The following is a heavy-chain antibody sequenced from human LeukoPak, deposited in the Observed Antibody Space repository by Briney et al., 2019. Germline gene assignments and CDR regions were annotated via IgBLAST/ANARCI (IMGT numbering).Heavy chain of an antibody. J-gene: IGHJ4*02. Sequence: SQTLSLTCTVSGGSISSGSYYWSWIRQPAGKGLEWIGRIYTIGSTNYNPSLKSRVTISVDTSKNQFSLKLSSVTAADTAVYYCARVKGGHYYDSSGYYGGYFDYWGQGTLVTVSS. CDR1: GGSISSGSYY. CDR2: IYTIGST. D-gene: IGHD3-22*01. CDR3: ARVKGGHYYDSSGYYGGYFDY. V-gene: IGHV4-61*02.